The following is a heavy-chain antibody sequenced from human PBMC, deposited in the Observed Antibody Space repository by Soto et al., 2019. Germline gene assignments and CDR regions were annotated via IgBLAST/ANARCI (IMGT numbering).Heavy chain of an antibody. CDR1: GFTFSSYS. J-gene: IGHJ6*02. CDR3: ARSPYYDASGRLTGYYNMDV. CDR2: ISSISRAI. V-gene: IGHV3-48*02. Sequence: GGSLRLSCAASGFTFSSYSMSWVRQAPGKGLEWVSYISSISRAIYYADSVKDRFTIYRDNAENSLYLQMNGLKDDDTAVYYCARSPYYDASGRLTGYYNMDVWGQGTTVTVSS. D-gene: IGHD3-10*01.